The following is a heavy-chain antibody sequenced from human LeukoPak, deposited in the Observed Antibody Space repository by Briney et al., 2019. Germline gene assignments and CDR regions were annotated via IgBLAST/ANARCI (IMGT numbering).Heavy chain of an antibody. D-gene: IGHD5-18*01. CDR1: GFTFSSYG. CDR2: ISYDGSNK. Sequence: GGSLRLSCAASGFTFSSYGMHWVRQAPGKGLEWVAVISYDGSNKYYADSVKGRFTISRDNSKNTLYLQMNSLRAEDTAVYYCAKVFSYGTDRRDYMDVWGKGTTVTISS. V-gene: IGHV3-30*18. J-gene: IGHJ6*03. CDR3: AKVFSYGTDRRDYMDV.